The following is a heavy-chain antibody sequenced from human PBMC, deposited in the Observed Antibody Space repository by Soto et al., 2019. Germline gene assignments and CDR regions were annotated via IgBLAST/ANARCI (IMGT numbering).Heavy chain of an antibody. CDR1: GFTFSSYA. CDR3: AKTPQQQLVPEEY. V-gene: IGHV3-23*01. Sequence: PGGSLSLSCAASGFTFSSYAMSWVRQAPGKGLEWVSAISGSGGSTYYADSVKGRVTISSDNSKNTLYLQMNSLRAEDTAVYYCAKTPQQQLVPEEYSGQGTLVTVSA. D-gene: IGHD6-13*01. J-gene: IGHJ1*01. CDR2: ISGSGGST.